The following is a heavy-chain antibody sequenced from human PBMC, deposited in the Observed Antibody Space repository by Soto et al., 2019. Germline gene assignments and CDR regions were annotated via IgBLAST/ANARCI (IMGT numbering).Heavy chain of an antibody. CDR2: INNSGST. Sequence: QVQLQQWGAGLLKPSETLSLTCAVYGGSFSGYYWSWIRQPPGKGLEWIGDINNSGSTNYNPSLKSRVTISVDTSKNQFSLKLSSVTAADTAVYYFARGRYRSWFDPWGQGTLVTVSS. J-gene: IGHJ5*02. V-gene: IGHV4-34*01. CDR1: GGSFSGYY. D-gene: IGHD1-26*01. CDR3: ARGRYRSWFDP.